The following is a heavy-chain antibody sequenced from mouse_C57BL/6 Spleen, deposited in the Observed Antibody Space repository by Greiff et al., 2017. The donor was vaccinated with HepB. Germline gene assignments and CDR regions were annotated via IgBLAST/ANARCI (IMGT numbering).Heavy chain of an antibody. V-gene: IGHV1-64*01. CDR3: ARDTYYGNYYFDY. CDR1: GYTFTSYW. Sequence: VQLQQPGAELVKPGASVKLSCKASGYTFTSYWMHWVKQRPGQGLEWIGMIHPNSGSTNYNEKFKSKATLTVDKSSSTAYMQLSSLTSEDSAVYYCARDTYYGNYYFDYWGQGTTLTVSS. J-gene: IGHJ2*01. CDR2: IHPNSGST. D-gene: IGHD2-10*01.